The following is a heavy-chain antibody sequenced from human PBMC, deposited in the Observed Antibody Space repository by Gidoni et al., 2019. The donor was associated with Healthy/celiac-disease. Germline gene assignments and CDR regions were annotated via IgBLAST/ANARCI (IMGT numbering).Heavy chain of an antibody. D-gene: IGHD3-22*01. V-gene: IGHV5-51*01. CDR3: ARLASYDSSGYYTDY. Sequence: EVQLVQSGAEVKQPGESLKISCKGSGYSFTSYWIGWVRQMPGKGLEWMGIIYPGDSDTRYSPSFQGQVTISADKSISTAYLQWSSLKASDTAMYYCARLASYDSSGYYTDYWGQGTLVTVSS. CDR2: IYPGDSDT. CDR1: GYSFTSYW. J-gene: IGHJ4*02.